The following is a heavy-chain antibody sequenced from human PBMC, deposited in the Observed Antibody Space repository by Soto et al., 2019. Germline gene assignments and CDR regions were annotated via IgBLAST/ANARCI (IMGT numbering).Heavy chain of an antibody. CDR3: ARNDDYDSSGYYPTLYNWFDP. J-gene: IGHJ5*02. CDR2: IYYSGST. CDR1: GGTISSSSYY. V-gene: IGHV4-39*01. Sequence: PSEPMSLTCTVFGGTISSSSYYWGRIRQPPWKGLEWIVSIYYSGSTYYNPSLKSRVTISVDTSKNQFSLKLSSVTAADTAVYYCARNDDYDSSGYYPTLYNWFDPWGQGTLVTGSS. D-gene: IGHD3-22*01.